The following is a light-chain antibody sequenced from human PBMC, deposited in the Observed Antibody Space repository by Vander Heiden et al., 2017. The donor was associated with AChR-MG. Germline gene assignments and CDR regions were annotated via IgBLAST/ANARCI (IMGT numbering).Light chain of an antibody. CDR3: QQYNNWPL. V-gene: IGKV3D-15*01. CDR2: GAS. CDR1: QSVSSN. Sequence: EIVMTQSPATLSVSPGERATLSCRASQSVSSNLAWYQQKPGQAPRLLIDGASTRATDIPARFSGSGSGTEFTLTISSLQSEDFAVYYCQQYNNWPLFGQGTKVEIK. J-gene: IGKJ1*01.